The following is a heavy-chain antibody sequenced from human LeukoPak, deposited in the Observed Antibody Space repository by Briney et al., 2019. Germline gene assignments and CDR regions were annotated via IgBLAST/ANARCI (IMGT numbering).Heavy chain of an antibody. Sequence: SQTLSLTCTVSGDSITSGGYYWSWIRQRPGKGLEWIGYIYKTGSTYYNPSLKSRVTMSVDTSRNQFSLKLHSVTAADTAVYYCARDVLRWGQGTLVTVSS. J-gene: IGHJ4*02. V-gene: IGHV4-31*03. CDR2: IYKTGST. CDR1: GDSITSGGYY. CDR3: ARDVLR.